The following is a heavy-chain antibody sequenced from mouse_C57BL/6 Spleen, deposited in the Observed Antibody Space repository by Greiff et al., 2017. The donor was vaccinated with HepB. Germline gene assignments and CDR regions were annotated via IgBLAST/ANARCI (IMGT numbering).Heavy chain of an antibody. J-gene: IGHJ4*01. CDR2: IYPRSGNT. D-gene: IGHD1-1*01. Sequence: VNVVESGAELARPGASVKLSCKASGYTFTSYGISWVKQRTGQGLEWIGEIYPRSGNTYYNEKFKGKATLTADKSSSTAYMELRSLTSEDSAVYFCARRTYYYGSSYYAMDYWGQGTSVTVSS. CDR1: GYTFTSYG. V-gene: IGHV1-81*01. CDR3: ARRTYYYGSSYYAMDY.